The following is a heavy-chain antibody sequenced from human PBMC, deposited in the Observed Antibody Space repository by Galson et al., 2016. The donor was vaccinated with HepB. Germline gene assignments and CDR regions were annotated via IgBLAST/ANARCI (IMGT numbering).Heavy chain of an antibody. CDR3: ARPGGGIGPTYYFDF. CDR2: ITSSVS. Sequence: SLRLSCAGPGFIFSDYHVGWIRQAPGRGFEWISYITSSVSYYADSVKGRFTISRDNAKNLLFLQMSSLTVEDTAMYYCARPGGGIGPTYYFDFWGQGTQVTVSS. D-gene: IGHD3-16*01. V-gene: IGHV3-11*04. CDR1: GFIFSDYH. J-gene: IGHJ4*02.